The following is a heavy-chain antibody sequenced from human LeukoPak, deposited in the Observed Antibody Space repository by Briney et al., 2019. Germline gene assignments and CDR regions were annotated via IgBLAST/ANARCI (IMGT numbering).Heavy chain of an antibody. D-gene: IGHD3-10*01. CDR3: AKDRYYYGSGSSFDY. V-gene: IGHV3-30*04. CDR1: GFTFRSYA. CDR2: ISYDGSNK. Sequence: PGGSLRLSCAASGFTFRSYAMHWVRQAPGKGLEWVAVISYDGSNKYYADSVKGRFTISRDNSKNTLYLQMNSLRAEDTAVYYCAKDRYYYGSGSSFDYWGQGTLVTVSS. J-gene: IGHJ4*02.